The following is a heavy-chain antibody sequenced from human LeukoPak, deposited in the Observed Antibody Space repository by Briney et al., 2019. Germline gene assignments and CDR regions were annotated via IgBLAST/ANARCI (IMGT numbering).Heavy chain of an antibody. CDR1: GFTFSSYF. J-gene: IGHJ4*02. V-gene: IGHV3-7*01. CDR2: IKWDGSEK. CDR3: ARLYCSGGACYSYFEY. D-gene: IGHD2-15*01. Sequence: GGSLRLSCAASGFTFSSYFVSWVRQAPGKGLEWVASIKWDGSEKYSVDSVKGRFTISRDNAENSQYLQMNNLRAEDTAVYYCARLYCSGGACYSYFEYWGQGTLVTVSS.